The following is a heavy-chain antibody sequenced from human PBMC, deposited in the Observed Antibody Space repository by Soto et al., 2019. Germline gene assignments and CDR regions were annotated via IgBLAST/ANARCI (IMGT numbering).Heavy chain of an antibody. CDR3: ARATRSGSPHFDH. D-gene: IGHD5-12*01. V-gene: IGHV1-46*01. CDR2: INPSGDST. J-gene: IGHJ4*02. CDR1: GYTFSNYY. Sequence: ASVKVSCQGAGYTFSNYYMHWVRQAPGQGLEWMGIINPSGDSTSYAQEFQGRVTMTRETSTSTLYMELSSLRSEDTAVYYCARATRSGSPHFDHWGQGTLVTVPQ.